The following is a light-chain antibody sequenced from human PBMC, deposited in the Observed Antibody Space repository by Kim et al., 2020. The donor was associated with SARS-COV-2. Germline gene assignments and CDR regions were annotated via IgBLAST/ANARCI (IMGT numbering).Light chain of an antibody. J-gene: IGKJ1*01. CDR1: QSISNF. CDR2: AAS. CDR3: QPSYPSLWT. Sequence: DIQMTQSPSSLSASVGDRLTITCRASQSISNFVNWYQQKPGKAPMLLIYAASTLQSGVPSRFSGSGSGTDFTLTISSLQPEDFATYYCQPSYPSLWTFGQGTKVDIK. V-gene: IGKV1-39*01.